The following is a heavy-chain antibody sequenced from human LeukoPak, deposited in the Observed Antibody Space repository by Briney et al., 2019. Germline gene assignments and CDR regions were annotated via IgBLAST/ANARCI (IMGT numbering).Heavy chain of an antibody. CDR3: AKDWDMGYFDY. Sequence: GGSLRLSCAASGFTFSSYWMSWVRQAPGKGLEWVANIKQDGSEKYYVDSVKGRFTISRDNAKNSLYLQMNSLRAEDTAVYYCAKDWDMGYFDYWGQGTLVTVSS. V-gene: IGHV3-7*01. J-gene: IGHJ4*02. D-gene: IGHD2-15*01. CDR2: IKQDGSEK. CDR1: GFTFSSYW.